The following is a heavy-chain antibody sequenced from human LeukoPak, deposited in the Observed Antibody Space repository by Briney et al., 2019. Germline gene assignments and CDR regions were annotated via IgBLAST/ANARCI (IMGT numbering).Heavy chain of an antibody. CDR3: AKDVWWSVS. D-gene: IGHD2-8*02. V-gene: IGHV3-23*01. CDR1: GFTFSTYS. Sequence: GGSLRLSCAASGFTFSTYSVNWVRQAPGKGLEWVSAISADAVDTFYAPSVKGWFTISRDNSKNTMYLQINSLRAEDTAIYYCAKDVWWSVSWGQGTLVTVSS. J-gene: IGHJ5*02. CDR2: ISADAVDT.